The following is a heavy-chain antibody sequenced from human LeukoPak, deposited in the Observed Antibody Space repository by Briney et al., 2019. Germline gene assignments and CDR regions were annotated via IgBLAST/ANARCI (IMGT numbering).Heavy chain of an antibody. CDR3: ARDVIVRDYSNSDY. Sequence: GASVKVSCKASGYTFTSYGISWVRQAPGQGLEWMGWINPNSGGTNYAQKFQGRVTMTRDTSISTAYMELSRLTSDDTAVYYCARDVIVRDYSNSDYWGQGTLVTVSS. J-gene: IGHJ4*02. CDR2: INPNSGGT. CDR1: GYTFTSYG. D-gene: IGHD4-11*01. V-gene: IGHV1-2*02.